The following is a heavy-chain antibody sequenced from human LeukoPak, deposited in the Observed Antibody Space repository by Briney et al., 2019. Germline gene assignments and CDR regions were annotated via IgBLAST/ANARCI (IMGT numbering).Heavy chain of an antibody. V-gene: IGHV3-30*12. D-gene: IGHD3-10*01. CDR3: ASPRLGFYYMDV. CDR2: ISYDGSNK. CDR1: GFTFSTYG. J-gene: IGHJ6*03. Sequence: GGSLRLSCAASGFTFSTYGMHWVRQAPGKGLEWVAFISYDGSNKYYADSVKGRFTITRDNAKNTLYLRMNSLRAEDTAVYYCASPRLGFYYMDVWGKGTTVTVSS.